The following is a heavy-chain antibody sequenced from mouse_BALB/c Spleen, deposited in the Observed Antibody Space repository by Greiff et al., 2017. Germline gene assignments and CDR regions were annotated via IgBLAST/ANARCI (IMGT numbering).Heavy chain of an antibody. Sequence: VQLVESGAELVRPGVSVKISCKGSGYTFTDYAMHWVKQSHAKSLEWIGVISTYYGDASYNQKFKGKATMTVDKSSSTAYMELARLTSEDSAIYYCARGLTGRGAMDYWGQGTSVTVSS. CDR1: GYTFTDYA. CDR2: ISTYYGDA. CDR3: ARGLTGRGAMDY. D-gene: IGHD4-1*01. V-gene: IGHV1S137*01. J-gene: IGHJ4*01.